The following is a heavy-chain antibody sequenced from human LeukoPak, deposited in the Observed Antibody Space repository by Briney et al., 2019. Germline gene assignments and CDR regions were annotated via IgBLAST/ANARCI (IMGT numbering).Heavy chain of an antibody. Sequence: GGSLRLSCAASGFTFNKNGMIWVRQAPGKGLEWVSAISGGGVTFYSDSVKGRFTISRDNSNNTLFLQMNSLRVEDTALYYCAKGDDYWSGYYGHWGQGTLVTVSS. CDR2: ISGGGVT. D-gene: IGHD3-3*01. V-gene: IGHV3-23*01. CDR1: GFTFNKNG. J-gene: IGHJ4*02. CDR3: AKGDDYWSGYYGH.